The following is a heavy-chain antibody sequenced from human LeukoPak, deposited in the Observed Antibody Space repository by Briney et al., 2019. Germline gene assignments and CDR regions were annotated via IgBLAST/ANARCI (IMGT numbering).Heavy chain of an antibody. CDR3: AKWGDFDILTGYYVSDF. CDR1: GFTFSNYA. V-gene: IGHV3-23*01. D-gene: IGHD3-9*01. CDR2: VTGSGGST. J-gene: IGHJ4*02. Sequence: GGSLRLSCVASGFTFSNYAMSWVRQAAGKRLEWVSAVTGSGGSTYYADSVKGRFTISRDNSRNTLFLQMNSLRAEDTAIYYCAKWGDFDILTGYYVSDFWGQETLVTVSS.